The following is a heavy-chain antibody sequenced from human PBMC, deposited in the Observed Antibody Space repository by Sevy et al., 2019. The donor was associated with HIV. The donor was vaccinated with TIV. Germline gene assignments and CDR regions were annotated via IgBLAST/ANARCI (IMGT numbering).Heavy chain of an antibody. V-gene: IGHV5-51*01. CDR2: IYPDDSET. Sequence: GESLKISCKVSGYRFTTYWIGWVRQMPGKGLEWRGIIYPDDSETRYSPSFEGQVTISADKSINTTYLPWSSLKASDTAMYFSARPISDLYSNYYYFDYWGQGTLVTVSS. D-gene: IGHD4-4*01. CDR3: ARPISDLYSNYYYFDY. J-gene: IGHJ4*02. CDR1: GYRFTTYW.